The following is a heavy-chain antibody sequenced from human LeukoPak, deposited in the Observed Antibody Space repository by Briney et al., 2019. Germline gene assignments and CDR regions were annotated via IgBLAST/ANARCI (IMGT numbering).Heavy chain of an antibody. CDR2: INHSGST. V-gene: IGHV4-34*01. J-gene: IGHJ6*02. D-gene: IGHD4-17*01. CDR3: ARLVPLFYGDASYYYYYYGMDV. CDR1: SGSFSGYY. Sequence: SETLSLTCAVYSGSFSGYYWSWIRQPPGKGLEWIGEINHSGSTNYNPSLKSRVTISVDTSKNQFSLKLSSVTAADTAVYYCARLVPLFYGDASYYYYYYGMDVWGQGTTVTVSS.